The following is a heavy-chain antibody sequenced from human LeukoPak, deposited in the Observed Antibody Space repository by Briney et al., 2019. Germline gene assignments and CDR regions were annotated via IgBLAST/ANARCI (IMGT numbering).Heavy chain of an antibody. CDR1: GFTFSTYS. Sequence: GGSLRLSCAASGFTFSTYSMNWVRQAPGKGLEWVSSISSSSTYADYADSVKGRFTISRDNAKNSLYLQMSSLRAEDTAVYYCARDPLNYDFWSGYYMTPYYYYGMDVWGQGTTVTVSS. CDR2: ISSSSTYA. J-gene: IGHJ6*02. CDR3: ARDPLNYDFWSGYYMTPYYYYGMDV. V-gene: IGHV3-21*01. D-gene: IGHD3-3*01.